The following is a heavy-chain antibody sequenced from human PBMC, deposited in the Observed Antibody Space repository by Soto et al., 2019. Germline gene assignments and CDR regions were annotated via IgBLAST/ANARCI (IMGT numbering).Heavy chain of an antibody. CDR3: AAGESGSYLGDY. CDR1: GFTFTSSA. J-gene: IGHJ4*02. D-gene: IGHD1-26*01. CDR2: IVVGSGNT. Sequence: SVKVSWKASGFTFTSSAVQWVRQARGQRLEWIGWIVVGSGNTNYAQKFQERVTITRDMSTSTAYMELSSLRSEDTAVYYCAAGESGSYLGDYWGQGTLVTVSS. V-gene: IGHV1-58*01.